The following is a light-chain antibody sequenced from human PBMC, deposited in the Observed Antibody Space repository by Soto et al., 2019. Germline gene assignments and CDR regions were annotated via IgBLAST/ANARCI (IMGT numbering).Light chain of an antibody. CDR2: KAS. CDR1: QSISDL. Sequence: DIQMTQSPSTLSASVGDRVTITCRASQSISDLLAWYQQKPGKAPKLLIYKASSLKSGVPSRFSGSGSGTEYTLTICSLQPDDFASDYCQQSNGYWTFGSGPKVEIK. V-gene: IGKV1-5*03. J-gene: IGKJ1*01. CDR3: QQSNGYWT.